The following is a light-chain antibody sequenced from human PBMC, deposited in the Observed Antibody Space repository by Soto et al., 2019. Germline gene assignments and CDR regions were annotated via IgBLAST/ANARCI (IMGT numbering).Light chain of an antibody. V-gene: IGLV1-40*01. CDR1: SSNIGAGYD. CDR2: ANS. CDR3: QSYDSSLSVPYV. Sequence: QSVVTQPPSVSGAPGQRVTISCTGGSSNIGAGYDVHWYQQLPGIAPRLLIYANSVRPSGVPDRFSGSKSGTSASLVITGLQAEDEADYYCQSYDSSLSVPYVFGPGTKLTVL. J-gene: IGLJ1*01.